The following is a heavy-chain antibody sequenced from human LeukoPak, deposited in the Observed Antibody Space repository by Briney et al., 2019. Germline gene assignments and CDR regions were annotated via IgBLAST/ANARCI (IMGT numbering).Heavy chain of an antibody. CDR3: AEHTRGSGSSFDY. CDR2: ISYDGSNK. D-gene: IGHD1-26*01. J-gene: IGHJ4*02. CDR1: GFTFSSYA. Sequence: GGSLRLSCAASGFTFSSYAMHWVRQAPGKGLEWVAVISYDGSNKYYADSVKGRFTISRDNSKNTLYLQMNSLRAEDTAVYYCAEHTRGSGSSFDYWGQGTLVTVSS. V-gene: IGHV3-30-3*01.